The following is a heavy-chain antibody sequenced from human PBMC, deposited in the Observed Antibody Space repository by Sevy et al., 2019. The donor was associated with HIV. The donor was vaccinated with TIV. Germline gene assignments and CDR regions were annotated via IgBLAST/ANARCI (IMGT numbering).Heavy chain of an antibody. CDR1: GYTFTSYD. CDR2: MNPNSGNT. Sequence: ASVKVSCRASGYTFTSYDINWVRQATGQGLEWVGWMNPNSGNTGYAQNFQGRVTMTSDASISTAYMELSSLTSDDTAVYYCARGVTIFGVDYYFQYWGQGALVTVSS. D-gene: IGHD3-3*01. J-gene: IGHJ1*01. V-gene: IGHV1-8*01. CDR3: ARGVTIFGVDYYFQY.